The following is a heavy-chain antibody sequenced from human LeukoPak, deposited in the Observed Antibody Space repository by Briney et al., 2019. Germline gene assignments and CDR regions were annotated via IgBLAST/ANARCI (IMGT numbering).Heavy chain of an antibody. V-gene: IGHV3-11*04. J-gene: IGHJ6*03. D-gene: IGHD1-1*01. CDR2: ISSSGSTI. Sequence: PGGSLRLSCAASGFTFSDYYMSWIRQAPGKGLEWVSYISSSGSTIYYADSVKGRFTISRDNAKNSLYLQMNSLRAEDTAVYYCARDNGDGTTYLYYYYYMDVWGKGTTVTVSS. CDR1: GFTFSDYY. CDR3: ARDNGDGTTYLYYYYYMDV.